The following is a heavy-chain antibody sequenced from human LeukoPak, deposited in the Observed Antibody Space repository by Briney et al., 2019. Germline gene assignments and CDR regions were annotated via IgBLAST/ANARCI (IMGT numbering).Heavy chain of an antibody. J-gene: IGHJ4*02. CDR3: ARAKYYYGSGSYYKPYYFDY. Sequence: PSETLSLTCTVSGGSISSYYWSWIRQPAGKGLEWIGRIYSSGNTHYNPSLKSRVTMSVDTSKNQFSLKLSSVTAADTAVYYCARAKYYYGSGSYYKPYYFDYWGQGTLVTVSS. D-gene: IGHD3-10*01. CDR2: IYSSGNT. CDR1: GGSISSYY. V-gene: IGHV4-4*07.